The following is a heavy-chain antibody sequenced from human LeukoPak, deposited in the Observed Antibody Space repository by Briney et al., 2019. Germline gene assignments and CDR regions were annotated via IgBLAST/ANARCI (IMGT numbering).Heavy chain of an antibody. CDR3: ARAGVGAGDAFDI. D-gene: IGHD1-26*01. Sequence: SETLSLTCAVYGGSFGGYYWSWIRQPPGKGLEWIGEIIHSASTNYNPSLKSRVTISVDTSKNQFSLKLSSVTAADTAVYYCARAGVGAGDAFDIWGQGTMVTVSS. CDR2: IIHSAST. V-gene: IGHV4-34*12. CDR1: GGSFGGYY. J-gene: IGHJ3*02.